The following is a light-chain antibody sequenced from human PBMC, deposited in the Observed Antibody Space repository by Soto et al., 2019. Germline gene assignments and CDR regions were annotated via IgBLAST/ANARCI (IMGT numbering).Light chain of an antibody. J-gene: IGLJ3*02. CDR2: RND. Sequence: QSVLTQPPSASGTPGQRVTISCSGNISNLGSNFVFWYQQLPGASPKLLISRNDQRPSGVPDRFSGSKSGTSASLAISGLRSDDEADYHCAAWDDSLRGVVFGGGTKFNVL. CDR1: ISNLGSNF. CDR3: AAWDDSLRGVV. V-gene: IGLV1-47*01.